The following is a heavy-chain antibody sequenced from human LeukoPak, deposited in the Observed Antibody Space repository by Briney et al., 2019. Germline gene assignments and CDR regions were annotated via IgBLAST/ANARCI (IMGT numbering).Heavy chain of an antibody. CDR3: ARVFGVSDFDY. Sequence: SETLSLTCAVYGGSFSGYYWSWIRQHPGKGLEWIGYIYYSGSTYYNPSLKSRVTISVDTSKNQFSLKLSSVTAADTAVYYCARVFGVSDFDYWGQGTLVTVSS. J-gene: IGHJ4*02. D-gene: IGHD3-16*01. CDR1: GGSFSGYY. CDR2: IYYSGST. V-gene: IGHV4-31*11.